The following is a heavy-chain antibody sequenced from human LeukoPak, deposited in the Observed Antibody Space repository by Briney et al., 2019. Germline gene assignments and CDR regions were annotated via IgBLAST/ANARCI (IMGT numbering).Heavy chain of an antibody. J-gene: IGHJ6*03. CDR2: IYYSGST. V-gene: IGHV4-39*01. CDR3: ASFYCSGGSCYQYYSYYYMDV. Sequence: PSETLSLTCTVSGGSISSSSYYWGWIRQPPGKGLEWIGSIYYSGSTYSNPSLQSRVTISVDTSKNQFSLKLNSVTAADTAVYYCASFYCSGGSCYQYYSYYYMDVWGKGTTVTISS. D-gene: IGHD2-15*01. CDR1: GGSISSSSYY.